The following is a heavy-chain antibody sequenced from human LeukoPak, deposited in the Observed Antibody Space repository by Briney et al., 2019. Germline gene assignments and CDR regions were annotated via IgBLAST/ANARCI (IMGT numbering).Heavy chain of an antibody. D-gene: IGHD3-22*01. J-gene: IGHJ3*02. CDR2: IHYSGST. CDR3: ATRGDYSDTSGNSYDALDI. Sequence: SETLSLTCTVSGGSISSDYWSWIRQPPGKGLEWIGYIHYSGSTKYNSSLKSRVSISVDTSKNHFSLNLTSVTAADTAVYYCATRGDYSDTSGNSYDALDIWGQGTMVTVSS. V-gene: IGHV4-59*12. CDR1: GGSISSDY.